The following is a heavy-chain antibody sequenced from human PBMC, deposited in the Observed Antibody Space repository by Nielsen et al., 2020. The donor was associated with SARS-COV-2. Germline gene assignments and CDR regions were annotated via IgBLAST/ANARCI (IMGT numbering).Heavy chain of an antibody. CDR1: GGSMSNSNYY. J-gene: IGHJ4*02. D-gene: IGHD6-19*01. V-gene: IGHV4-39*01. CDR2: IRYTGST. CDR3: ARQSRWLANFDY. Sequence: SETLSLTCTVSGGSMSNSNYYWGWIRQPPGRGLEWIGGIRYTGSTYYNPSLTSRATISVDTSKKQFSLRLSSVTAADTAVYYCARQSRWLANFDYWGQGTLVTVSS.